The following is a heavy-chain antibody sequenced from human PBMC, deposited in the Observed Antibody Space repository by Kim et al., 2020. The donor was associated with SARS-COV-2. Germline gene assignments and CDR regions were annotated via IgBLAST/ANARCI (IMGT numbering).Heavy chain of an antibody. V-gene: IGHV3-21*01. J-gene: IGHJ6*02. D-gene: IGHD6-13*01. CDR1: GFTFSSYS. CDR2: ISSSSSYI. CDR3: ARSSWGYYYYYYGMDV. Sequence: GGSLRLSCAASGFTFSSYSMNWVRQAPGKGLEWVSSISSSSSYIYYADSVKGRFTISRDNAKNSLYLQMNSLRAEDTAVYYCARSSWGYYYYYYGMDVWGQGTTVTVSS.